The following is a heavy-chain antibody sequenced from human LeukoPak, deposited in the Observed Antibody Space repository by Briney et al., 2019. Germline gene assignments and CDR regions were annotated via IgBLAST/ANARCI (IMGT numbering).Heavy chain of an antibody. CDR1: GFTFSSYA. CDR3: VRNLYKAYFAY. CDR2: ISGSGDST. J-gene: IGHJ4*02. V-gene: IGHV3-23*01. Sequence: GGSLRLSCAASGFTFSSYAMSWVRQAPGKGLEWVSAISGSGDSTYSTDSVKGRFTVSRDNSKNTLYLQMSSLRAEDTAVYYCVRNLYKAYFAYWGQGTLVTVSS. D-gene: IGHD1-1*01.